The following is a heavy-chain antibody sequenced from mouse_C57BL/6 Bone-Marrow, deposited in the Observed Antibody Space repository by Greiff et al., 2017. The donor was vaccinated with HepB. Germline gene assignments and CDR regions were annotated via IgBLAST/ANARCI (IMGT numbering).Heavy chain of an antibody. CDR1: GFSLTSYG. Sequence: VQLVESGPGLVQPSQSLSITCTVSGFSLTSYGVHWVRQSPGKGLEWLGVIWSGGSTDYNAAFISRLSISKDNSKSQVFFKMNSLQADDTAIYYCARNKRNYPYYYAMDYWGQGTSVTVSS. D-gene: IGHD2-1*01. CDR3: ARNKRNYPYYYAMDY. J-gene: IGHJ4*01. CDR2: IWSGGST. V-gene: IGHV2-2*01.